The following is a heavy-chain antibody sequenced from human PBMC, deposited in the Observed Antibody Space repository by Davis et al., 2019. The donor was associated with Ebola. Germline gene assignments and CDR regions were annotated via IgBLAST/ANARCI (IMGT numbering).Heavy chain of an antibody. CDR1: GYSFTRYW. J-gene: IGHJ6*02. CDR3: ARGRGVRGVIIRGYGMDV. Sequence: GGSLRLSCKGSGYSFTRYWIVWVRQMPGKGLECMGIIFPGDSDTRYSPSFQGQVTISADKSISTAYLQWSSLKASDTAMYYCARGRGVRGVIIRGYGMDVWGQGTTVTVSS. V-gene: IGHV5-51*01. D-gene: IGHD3-10*01. CDR2: IFPGDSDT.